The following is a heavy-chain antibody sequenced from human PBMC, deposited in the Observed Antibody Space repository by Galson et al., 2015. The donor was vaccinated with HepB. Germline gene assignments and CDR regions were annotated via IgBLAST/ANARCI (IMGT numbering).Heavy chain of an antibody. D-gene: IGHD4-17*01. CDR1: GFTFSSYA. CDR2: ISYDGSNK. V-gene: IGHV3-30*04. Sequence: SLRLSCAASGFTFSSYAMHWVRQAPGKGLEWVAVISYDGSNKYYADSVKGRFTISRDNSKNTLYLQMNSLRAEDTAVYYCARGGIDYGDFIGYWGHGTLVTVSS. CDR3: ARGGIDYGDFIGY. J-gene: IGHJ4*01.